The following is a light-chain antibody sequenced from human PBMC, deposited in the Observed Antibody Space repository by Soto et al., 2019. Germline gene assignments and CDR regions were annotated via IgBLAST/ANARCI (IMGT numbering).Light chain of an antibody. CDR1: SNDIGGYNY. V-gene: IGLV2-14*01. Sequence: QSVLTQPASVSGSPGQSITFSCTGTSNDIGGYNYVSWYQQHPGKAPKLMIFDVSNRPSGVSYRFSGSKSGNTASLTISGLQSEDEADYYCSSYTSSSSLLVGGGTKLTVL. J-gene: IGLJ2*01. CDR3: SSYTSSSSLL. CDR2: DVS.